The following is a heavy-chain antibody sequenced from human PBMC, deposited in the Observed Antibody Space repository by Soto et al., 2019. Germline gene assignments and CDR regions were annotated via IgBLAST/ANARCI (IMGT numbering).Heavy chain of an antibody. CDR2: IIPIFGTA. CDR3: ARDTVAGNNWFDP. D-gene: IGHD6-19*01. J-gene: IGHJ5*02. CDR1: GGTFSSYA. V-gene: IGHV1-69*13. Sequence: ASVKVSCKASGGTFSSYAISWVRQAPGQGLEWMGGIIPIFGTANYAQKFQGRVTITADESTSTAYMELSSLRSEDTAVYYCARDTVAGNNWFDPWGQGTLVTVSS.